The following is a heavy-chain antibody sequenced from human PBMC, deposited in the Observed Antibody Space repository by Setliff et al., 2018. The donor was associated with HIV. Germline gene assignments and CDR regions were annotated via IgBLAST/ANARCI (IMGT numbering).Heavy chain of an antibody. CDR1: GGSMSNYY. D-gene: IGHD3-9*01. CDR3: ARSGYTSDFYWVFGAFGV. J-gene: IGHJ3*01. CDR2: IQYSDSS. Sequence: SETLSLTCTVSGGSMSNYYWSWIRKPPGKRLEWIASIQYSDSSHYNPSLQSRVTISVDTSTKQFSLYLSSVNETDTAVYYCARSGYTSDFYWVFGAFGVWGQGKLVTVSS. V-gene: IGHV4-59*01.